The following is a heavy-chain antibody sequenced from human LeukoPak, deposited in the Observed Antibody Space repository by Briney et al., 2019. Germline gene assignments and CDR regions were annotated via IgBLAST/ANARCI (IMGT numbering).Heavy chain of an antibody. Sequence: QAGGSLRLSCAASGFTVSSNYMTWVRQAPGKGLEFVSVIQSNGRTYYTESVKDRFTISRDNSKNTLYLQMDSLRVEDTGVYYCARGARDYYELDCWGQGTLVTVSS. V-gene: IGHV3-66*01. CDR3: ARGARDYYELDC. J-gene: IGHJ4*02. CDR1: GFTVSSNY. CDR2: IQSNGRT. D-gene: IGHD3-22*01.